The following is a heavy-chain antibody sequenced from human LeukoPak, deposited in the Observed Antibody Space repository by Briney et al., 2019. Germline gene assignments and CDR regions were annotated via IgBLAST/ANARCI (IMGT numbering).Heavy chain of an antibody. Sequence: SETLSLTCTVSGGSISSYYWSWIRQPPGKGLEWIGYIYYSGSTNYNPSLKSRVTISDTSKNQFSLKLSSVTAADTAVYYCARGATTLATWGQGTLVTVSS. CDR1: GGSISSYY. V-gene: IGHV4-59*01. CDR2: IYYSGST. D-gene: IGHD1-26*01. J-gene: IGHJ5*02. CDR3: ARGATTLAT.